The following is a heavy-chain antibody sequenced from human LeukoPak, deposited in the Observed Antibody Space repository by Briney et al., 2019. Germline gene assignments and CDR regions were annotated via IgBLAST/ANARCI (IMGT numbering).Heavy chain of an antibody. CDR1: GFTFSSYG. CDR3: ARGKNYHYGSGSYPLLY. Sequence: GGSLRLSCAASGFTFSSYGMHWVRQAPGKGLEWVAVIWYDGSNKYYTDTVKGRFTISRDNSKNTLYLQMNSLRAEDTAVYYCARGKNYHYGSGSYPLLYWGQGTLVTVSS. V-gene: IGHV3-33*01. CDR2: IWYDGSNK. D-gene: IGHD3-10*01. J-gene: IGHJ4*02.